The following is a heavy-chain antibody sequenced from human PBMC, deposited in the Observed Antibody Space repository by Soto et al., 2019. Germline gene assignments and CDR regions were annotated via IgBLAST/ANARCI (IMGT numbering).Heavy chain of an antibody. J-gene: IGHJ6*02. CDR3: AKDRSSSWFSHYYGMDV. CDR2: ISYDGSNK. V-gene: IGHV3-30*18. D-gene: IGHD6-13*01. CDR1: GFTFSSYG. Sequence: QVQLVESGGGVVQPGRSLRLSCAASGFTFSSYGMHWVRQAPGKGLEWVAVISYDGSNKYYADSVKGRFTISRDNSKNTLYLQMNSLRAEDTAVYYCAKDRSSSWFSHYYGMDVWGQGTTVTVSS.